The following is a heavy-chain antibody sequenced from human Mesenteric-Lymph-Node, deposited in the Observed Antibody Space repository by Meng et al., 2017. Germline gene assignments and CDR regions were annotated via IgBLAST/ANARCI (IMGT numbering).Heavy chain of an antibody. V-gene: IGHV3-30*04. D-gene: IGHD3-3*01. CDR2: ISDDGSNE. J-gene: IGHJ2*01. CDR1: GFTFTTYT. CDR3: ARKSVWYFDL. Sequence: QRRLGGLGWAVAQPGMALIRSCAASGFTFTTYTMHWVRQAPGKGLECVALISDDGSNEYYADSTKGRFTISRDDSKNTLYLQMNSLRAEDTAVYYCARKSVWYFDLWGRGTLVTVSS.